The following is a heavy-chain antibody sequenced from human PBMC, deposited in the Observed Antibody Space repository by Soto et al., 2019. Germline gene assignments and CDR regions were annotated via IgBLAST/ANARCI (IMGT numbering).Heavy chain of an antibody. CDR2: IIPIFGTA. V-gene: IGHV1-69*06. J-gene: IGHJ4*02. D-gene: IGHD2-15*01. CDR3: ARGAPYCSGGSCYAVY. Sequence: ASVKVSFKASGGTFSSYAISWVRQAPGQGLEWMGGIIPIFGTANYAQKFQGRVTITADKSTSTAYMELSSLRSEDTAVYYCARGAPYCSGGSCYAVYWGQGTLVTVSS. CDR1: GGTFSSYA.